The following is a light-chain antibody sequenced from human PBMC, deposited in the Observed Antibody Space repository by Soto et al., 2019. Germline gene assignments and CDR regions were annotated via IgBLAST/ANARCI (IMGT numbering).Light chain of an antibody. CDR3: QQRSKWPIT. CDR2: DAS. CDR1: QSVRAY. V-gene: IGKV3-11*01. Sequence: IVLTQSPDTLSLSPGERATLSCRASQSVRAYLAWYQQKPGQAPRLLIYDASNRATGIPARFSASGSGTDFTLTISSLEPEDFAVYYCQQRSKWPITFGQGTRLEIK. J-gene: IGKJ5*01.